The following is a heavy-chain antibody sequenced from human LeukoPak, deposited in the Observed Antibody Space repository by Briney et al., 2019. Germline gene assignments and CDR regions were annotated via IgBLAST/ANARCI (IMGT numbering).Heavy chain of an antibody. CDR2: TSGSGGST. V-gene: IGHV3-23*01. Sequence: QSGGSLRLSCAASGFTFSSYAMSWVRQAPGKGLEWVSATSGSGGSTYYADSVKGRFTISRDNSKNTLYLRMNSLRAEDTAVYYCAKDKGRYSGYTAFDYWGQGTLVTVSS. J-gene: IGHJ4*02. CDR1: GFTFSSYA. CDR3: AKDKGRYSGYTAFDY. D-gene: IGHD5-12*01.